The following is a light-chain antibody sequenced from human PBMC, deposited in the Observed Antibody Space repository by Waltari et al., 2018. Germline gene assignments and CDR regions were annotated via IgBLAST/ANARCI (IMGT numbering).Light chain of an antibody. CDR2: EVS. V-gene: IGLV2-8*01. CDR3: SSYAGSDNFVV. Sequence: QSALTQPPSASGSPGQSVTISCTGTSSDIGGYNYVSWYQPHPDKAPKLMIYEVSQRPSGVPDRFSGSKSDNTASLTVSGLQAEDEADYYCSSYAGSDNFVVFGGGTKLTVL. J-gene: IGLJ2*01. CDR1: SSDIGGYNY.